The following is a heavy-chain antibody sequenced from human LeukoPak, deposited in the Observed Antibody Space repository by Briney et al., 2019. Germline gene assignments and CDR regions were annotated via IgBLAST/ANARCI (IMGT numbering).Heavy chain of an antibody. Sequence: PSETLSLTCTVSGYSISSGYYWGWIRQPPGKGLEWIGSIYHSGSTYYNPSLKSRVTISVDTSKNQFSLKLSSVTAADTAVYYCARGPAPRILAARRGNYFDYWGQGTLVTVSS. J-gene: IGHJ4*02. CDR2: IYHSGST. CDR1: GYSISSGYY. CDR3: ARGPAPRILAARRGNYFDY. V-gene: IGHV4-38-2*02. D-gene: IGHD6-6*01.